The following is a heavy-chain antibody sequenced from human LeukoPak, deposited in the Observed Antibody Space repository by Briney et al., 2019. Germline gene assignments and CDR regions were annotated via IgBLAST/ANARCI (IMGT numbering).Heavy chain of an antibody. CDR3: AKAEAVAFGVYYYYYYGMDV. CDR1: GFTFSSYA. Sequence: PGGSLRLSCAASGFTFSSYAMSWVRQAPGKGLEWVSAISGSGGSTYYADSVKGRFTTSRDNSKNTLYLQMNSLRAEDAAVYYCAKAEAVAFGVYYYYYYGMDVWGQGTTVTVSS. CDR2: ISGSGGST. V-gene: IGHV3-23*01. J-gene: IGHJ6*02. D-gene: IGHD6-19*01.